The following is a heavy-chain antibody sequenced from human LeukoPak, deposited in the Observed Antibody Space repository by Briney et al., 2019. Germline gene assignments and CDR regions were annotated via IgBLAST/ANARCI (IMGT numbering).Heavy chain of an antibody. CDR3: ARDVGVYGDYAILGY. CDR1: GFTFSSYA. Sequence: GGSLRLSCAASGFTFSSYAMNWVRQAPGKGLEWISFISSNSRTILYADSVKGRFTSYRDNAKNSLYLQMNNLRVEDSAVYYCARDVGVYGDYAILGYWGQGTLVTVSS. D-gene: IGHD4-17*01. J-gene: IGHJ4*02. V-gene: IGHV3-48*01. CDR2: ISSNSRTI.